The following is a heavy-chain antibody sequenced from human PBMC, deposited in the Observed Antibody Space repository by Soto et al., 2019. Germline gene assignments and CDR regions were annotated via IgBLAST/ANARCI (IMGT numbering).Heavy chain of an antibody. V-gene: IGHV1-69*13. J-gene: IGHJ6*02. CDR2: IIPIFGTA. Sequence: SVKVSCKASGGTFSSYAISWVRQAPGQGLEWMRGIIPIFGTANYAQKFQGRVTITADESTSTAYMELSSLRSEDTAVYYCARDGALGENYYYYGMDVWGQGTTVTVSS. CDR1: GGTFSSYA. CDR3: ARDGALGENYYYYGMDV. D-gene: IGHD3-16*01.